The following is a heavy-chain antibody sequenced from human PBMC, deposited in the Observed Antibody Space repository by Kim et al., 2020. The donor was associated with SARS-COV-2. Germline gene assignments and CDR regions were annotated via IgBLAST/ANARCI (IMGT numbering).Heavy chain of an antibody. D-gene: IGHD5-12*01. V-gene: IGHV1-3*01. Sequence: ASVKVSCKASGYTFTSYAMHWVRQAPGQRLEWMGWINAGNGNTKYSQKFQGRVTITRDTSASTAYMELSSLRSEDTAVYYCASQGLRFLYYYGMDVWAKGPRSPSP. CDR3: ASQGLRFLYYYGMDV. CDR1: GYTFTSYA. J-gene: IGHJ6*02. CDR2: INAGNGNT.